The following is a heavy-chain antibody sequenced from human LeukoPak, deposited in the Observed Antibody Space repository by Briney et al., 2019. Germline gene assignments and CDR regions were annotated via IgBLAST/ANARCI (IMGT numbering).Heavy chain of an antibody. Sequence: PGGSLRLSCAASGFTFSDYEMNWVRQAPGKGLEWVSYIRSDGTTTYYADSVKGRFTISRDNAKNSPYLHLNSLRAEDTAVYFCARGGEYSFGYSWGQGTLVTVSS. J-gene: IGHJ4*02. V-gene: IGHV3-48*03. D-gene: IGHD5-18*01. CDR1: GFTFSDYE. CDR3: ARGGEYSFGYS. CDR2: IRSDGTTT.